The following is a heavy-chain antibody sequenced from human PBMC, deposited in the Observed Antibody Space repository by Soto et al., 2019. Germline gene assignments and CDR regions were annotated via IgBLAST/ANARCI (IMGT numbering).Heavy chain of an antibody. CDR1: GFTVSSNY. CDR2: IYSGGST. Sequence: EVQLVESGGGLIQPGGSLRLSCAASGFTVSSNYMSWVRQAPGKGLEWVSVIYSGGSTYYADSVKGRFTISRDNSKNTLYLQMNSLRAEDTAVYYCARVLVDDILTGYYSKAFDYWGQGTLVTVSS. CDR3: ARVLVDDILTGYYSKAFDY. J-gene: IGHJ4*02. D-gene: IGHD3-9*01. V-gene: IGHV3-53*01.